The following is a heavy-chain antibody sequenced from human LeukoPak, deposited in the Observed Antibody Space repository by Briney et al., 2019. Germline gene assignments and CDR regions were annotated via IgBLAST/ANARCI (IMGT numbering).Heavy chain of an antibody. V-gene: IGHV3-48*03. J-gene: IGHJ5*02. Sequence: GGSLRLSCSTSGFIFTSYEMSWVRQAPGKGLEWLSYISGSGNTMYYADSVKGRFTISRHNAKNSLYLQMDSLRVEDTAIYYCARVMIRGWFDPWGQGTLVTVSS. D-gene: IGHD3-22*01. CDR3: ARVMIRGWFDP. CDR2: ISGSGNTM. CDR1: GFIFTSYE.